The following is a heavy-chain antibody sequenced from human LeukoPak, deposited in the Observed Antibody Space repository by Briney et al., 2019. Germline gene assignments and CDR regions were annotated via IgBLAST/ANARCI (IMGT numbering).Heavy chain of an antibody. V-gene: IGHV4-59*08. Sequence: SETLSLTCTVSGGSISSYYWSWIRQPPGKGLEWIGYIYYSGSTNYNPSLKSRVTISVDTSKNQFSLKLSSVTAADTAVYYCARVGCSGGSCYQHFYYYYYGMDVWGQGTTVTVS. CDR2: IYYSGST. CDR3: ARVGCSGGSCYQHFYYYYYGMDV. CDR1: GGSISSYY. D-gene: IGHD2-15*01. J-gene: IGHJ6*02.